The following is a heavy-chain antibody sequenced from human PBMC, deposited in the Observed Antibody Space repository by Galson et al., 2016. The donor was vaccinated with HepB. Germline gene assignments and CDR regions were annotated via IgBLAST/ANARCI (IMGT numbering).Heavy chain of an antibody. J-gene: IGHJ3*02. Sequence: SVKVSCKASGYTFSSYAMHWVRQAPGQRLEWMGWINAGNGNTEYSQKFQGRVTITRDRSANTAYMELCSLRSEDTAVYYCASEPNRLEWLLEDVFAIWGQGTMVTVSS. CDR2: INAGNGNT. CDR1: GYTFSSYA. V-gene: IGHV1-3*01. D-gene: IGHD3-3*01. CDR3: ASEPNRLEWLLEDVFAI.